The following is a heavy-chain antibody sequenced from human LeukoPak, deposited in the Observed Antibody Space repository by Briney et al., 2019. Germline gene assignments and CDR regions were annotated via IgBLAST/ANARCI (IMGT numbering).Heavy chain of an antibody. V-gene: IGHV3-7*01. CDR3: ARWGQTSGWYYLDN. CDR2: INQDGSTK. Sequence: GGSLRLSCGASGFTLSNNWMSWVRQAPGRGLEWVASINQDGSTKYYVDSVKGRLTISRDNAKNSLYLQMNSLRVEDTAVYFCARWGQTSGWYYLDNWGQGTLVTVSS. CDR1: GFTLSNNW. D-gene: IGHD6-19*01. J-gene: IGHJ4*02.